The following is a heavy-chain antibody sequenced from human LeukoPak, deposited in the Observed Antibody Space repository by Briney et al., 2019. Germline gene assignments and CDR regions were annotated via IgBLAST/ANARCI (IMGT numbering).Heavy chain of an antibody. V-gene: IGHV4-30-2*01. D-gene: IGHD3-10*01. CDR2: IYHSGST. Sequence: SETLSLTCTVSGGSISSGGYYWSWIRQPPGKGLEWIGYIYHSGSTYYNPSLKSRVTISVDRSKNQFSLKLSSVTAADTAVYYCARVRYYGSGSYYNDYWGQGTLVTVSS. CDR1: GGSISSGGYY. CDR3: ARVRYYGSGSYYNDY. J-gene: IGHJ4*02.